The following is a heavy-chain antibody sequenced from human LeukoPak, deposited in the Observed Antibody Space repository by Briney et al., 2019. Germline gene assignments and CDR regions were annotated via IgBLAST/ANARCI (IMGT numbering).Heavy chain of an antibody. CDR3: ARAASYGYSPFDY. V-gene: IGHV4-61*03. CDR2: ISYSGST. J-gene: IGHJ4*02. CDR1: GGSVSSANYY. Sequence: PSETLSLTCTVSGGSVSSANYYWSWIRQPPGKGLEWIGYISYSGSTNYNPSLKSRVTISVDTSKNHFSLKLNSVTAADTAIYYCARAASYGYSPFDYWGQGTLVTVSS. D-gene: IGHD5-18*01.